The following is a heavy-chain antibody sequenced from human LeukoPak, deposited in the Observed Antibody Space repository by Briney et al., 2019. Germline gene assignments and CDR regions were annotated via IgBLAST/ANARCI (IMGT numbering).Heavy chain of an antibody. Sequence: GGSLRLSCAASGFYSRDHWMDWVRQAPGKGLEWVGHIKTDGSETYYLDSLKGRISISRDNTNNALYLQMNSLRGEDTAIYYCVKNDGWFHLAQWGQGTLVTVSS. V-gene: IGHV3-7*03. D-gene: IGHD6-19*01. CDR1: GFYSRDHW. CDR2: IKTDGSET. CDR3: VKNDGWFHLAQ. J-gene: IGHJ4*02.